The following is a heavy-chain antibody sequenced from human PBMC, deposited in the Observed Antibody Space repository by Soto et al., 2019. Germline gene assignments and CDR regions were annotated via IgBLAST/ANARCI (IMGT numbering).Heavy chain of an antibody. V-gene: IGHV1-46*01. CDR1: GYTFTSYY. J-gene: IGHJ6*02. Sequence: ASVKVSCKASGYTFTSYYMHWVRQAPGQGLEWMGIINPSGGSTSYAQKFQGRVTMTRDTSTSTVYMELSSLRSEDTAVYYCARVGRGGGAPRPYYYYGMDVWGQGTTVTVSS. D-gene: IGHD2-21*01. CDR3: ARVGRGGGAPRPYYYYGMDV. CDR2: INPSGGST.